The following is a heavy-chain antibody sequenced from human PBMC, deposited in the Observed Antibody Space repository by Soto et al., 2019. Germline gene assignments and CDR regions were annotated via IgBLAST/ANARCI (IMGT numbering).Heavy chain of an antibody. Sequence: QVQLVQSGAEVKKPGSSVKVSCKASGGTFSSYAISWVRQAPGQRLEWMGGIIPIFGTANSAQKFQGRVTITADKSTSTAYMELSSLRSEDTAVYYCAPHCTNGVCRDYWGQGTLVTVSS. CDR3: APHCTNGVCRDY. D-gene: IGHD2-8*01. V-gene: IGHV1-69*06. CDR2: IIPIFGTA. J-gene: IGHJ4*02. CDR1: GGTFSSYA.